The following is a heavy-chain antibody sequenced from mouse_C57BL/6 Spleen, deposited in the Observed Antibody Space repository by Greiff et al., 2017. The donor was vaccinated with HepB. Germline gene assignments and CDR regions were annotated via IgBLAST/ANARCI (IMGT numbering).Heavy chain of an antibody. D-gene: IGHD4-1*01. CDR3: AREKENWDGFAY. Sequence: EVKLMESGPGLVKPSQSLSLTCSVTGYSITSGYYWNWIRQFPGNKLEWMGYISYDGSNNYNPSLKNRISITRDTSKNQFFLKLNSVTTEDTATYYCAREKENWDGFAYWGQGTLVTVSA. CDR1: GYSITSGYY. J-gene: IGHJ3*01. V-gene: IGHV3-6*01. CDR2: ISYDGSN.